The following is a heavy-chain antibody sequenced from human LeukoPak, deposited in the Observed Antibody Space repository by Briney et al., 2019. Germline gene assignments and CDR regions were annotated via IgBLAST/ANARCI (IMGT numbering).Heavy chain of an antibody. CDR1: GGSISSGSYY. J-gene: IGHJ4*02. CDR3: ASSLGTTTDFDY. CDR2: IYTSGST. V-gene: IGHV4-61*02. Sequence: ASQTLSLTCTVSGGSISSGSYYWSWVRQPAGKGLEWIGRIYTSGSTNYNPSLKSRVTISVDTSKNQFSLKLSSVTAADTAVYHCASSLGTTTDFDYWGQGTLVTVSS. D-gene: IGHD1-14*01.